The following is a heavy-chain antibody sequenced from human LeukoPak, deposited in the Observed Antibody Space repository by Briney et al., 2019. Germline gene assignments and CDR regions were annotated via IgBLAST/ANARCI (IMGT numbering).Heavy chain of an antibody. CDR3: TTERDIEVVPTAMSFDY. Sequence: GSLRLSCAASGFTFSSYWMSWVRQAPGKGLEWVGRIKSKTDGGTTDYVAPVKGRFTISRDDSKNTLYLQMNSLKSEDTAFYYCTTERDIEVVPTAMSFDYWGQGTLVTVSS. CDR1: GFTFSSYW. J-gene: IGHJ4*02. V-gene: IGHV3-15*01. D-gene: IGHD2-2*01. CDR2: IKSKTDGGTT.